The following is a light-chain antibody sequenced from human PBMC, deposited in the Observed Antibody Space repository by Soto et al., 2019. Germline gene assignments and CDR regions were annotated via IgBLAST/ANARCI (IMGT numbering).Light chain of an antibody. J-gene: IGKJ1*01. CDR2: GAS. CDR3: NKYGSTPRM. CDR1: QSVGSII. Sequence: KQPPGTLPLSNTETATLSCPARQSVGSIILAWNRQKPGQAPRLFILGASNRAAGIPDRFSGSGSGTDFTLTIGRRRLKIFELNYCNKYGSTPRMFGQGT. V-gene: IGKV3-20*01.